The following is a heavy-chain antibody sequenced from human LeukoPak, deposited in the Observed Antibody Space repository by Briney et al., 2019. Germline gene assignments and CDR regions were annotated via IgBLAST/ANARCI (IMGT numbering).Heavy chain of an antibody. CDR1: GFAFSGDW. D-gene: IGHD2-2*01. Sequence: GGSLRLSCVTTGFAFSGDWMSWVRQAPGKGLEWVANIKQDGSEKYYVDSVRGRFTISRDNAKISLYLQMNSLRAEDTAVYYCATYSSSNAREFQYWGQGTLVTVSS. V-gene: IGHV3-7*01. J-gene: IGHJ1*01. CDR3: ATYSSSNAREFQY. CDR2: IKQDGSEK.